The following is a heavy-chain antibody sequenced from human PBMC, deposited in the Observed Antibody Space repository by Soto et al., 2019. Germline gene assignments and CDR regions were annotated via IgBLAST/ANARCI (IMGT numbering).Heavy chain of an antibody. J-gene: IGHJ4*01. CDR1: GFTFDTYW. CDR2: IRQDGNQM. Sequence: EVHLVESGGALVQPGGSLRLSCAASGFTFDTYWMSWVRQAPGKGLEWVANIRQDGNQMYYVDSVKGRFTISRDNAKSSLYLQMDNLRAEDTAIYYCARDKRGYSRGDCWGQGTLVSVSS. CDR3: ARDKRGYSRGDC. V-gene: IGHV3-7*03. D-gene: IGHD5-18*01.